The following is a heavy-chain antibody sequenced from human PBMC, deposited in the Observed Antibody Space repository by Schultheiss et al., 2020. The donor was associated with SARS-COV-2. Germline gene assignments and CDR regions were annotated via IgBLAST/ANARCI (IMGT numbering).Heavy chain of an antibody. V-gene: IGHV4-31*03. D-gene: IGHD5-18*01. CDR2: IYYSGST. J-gene: IGHJ6*02. CDR3: AREGVGYSYGTGYGMDV. CDR1: GGSISSGGYY. Sequence: SETLSLTCTVSGGSISSGGYYWSWIRQHPGKGLEWIGYIYYSGSTYYNPSLKSRVTISVDTSKNQFSLKLSSVTAADTAVYYCAREGVGYSYGTGYGMDVWGQGTTVTVS.